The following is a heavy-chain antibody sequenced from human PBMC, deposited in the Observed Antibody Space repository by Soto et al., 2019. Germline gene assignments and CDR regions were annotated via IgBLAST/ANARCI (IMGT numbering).Heavy chain of an antibody. CDR1: GFTFSSYA. V-gene: IGHV3-30-3*01. J-gene: IGHJ4*02. CDR2: ISYDGSNK. CDR3: ARVTVTTAY. Sequence: QVQLVESGGGVVQPGRSLRLSCAASGFTFSSYAMHWVRQAPGKGLEWVAVISYDGSNKYYADSVKGRFTISRDNSKNTLYLQMNSLRAEDTAVYYCARVTVTTAYWCQGTLVTVSS. D-gene: IGHD4-17*01.